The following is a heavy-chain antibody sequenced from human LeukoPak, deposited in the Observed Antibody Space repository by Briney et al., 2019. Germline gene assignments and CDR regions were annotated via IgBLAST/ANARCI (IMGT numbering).Heavy chain of an antibody. CDR1: GFPFSSYG. D-gene: IGHD3-10*01. Sequence: GGSLRLSCAASGFPFSSYGMHWVRQAPGKGLEWVAVLSYDGSNEYNADSVKGRFTISRDNSKNTLYLQMNSLRVEDTAVYYCAGSWFYRDYFEYWGQGTLVTVSS. CDR3: AGSWFYRDYFEY. J-gene: IGHJ4*02. CDR2: LSYDGSNE. V-gene: IGHV3-30*03.